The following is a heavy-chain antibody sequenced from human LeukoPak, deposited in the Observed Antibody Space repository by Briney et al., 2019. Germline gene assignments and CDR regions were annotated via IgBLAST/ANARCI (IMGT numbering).Heavy chain of an antibody. CDR2: INGAGDNT. Sequence: GGSLRLSCAASGFTFSSYEMNWVRQAPGKGLEWVSTINGAGDNTRYAETVKGRFAISRDNSKNTLYLHMGDLRAEDTAIYYCAKVTVCFGCYFDFWGQGTPVTVSS. CDR1: GFTFSSYE. D-gene: IGHD3-16*01. V-gene: IGHV3-23*01. J-gene: IGHJ4*02. CDR3: AKVTVCFGCYFDF.